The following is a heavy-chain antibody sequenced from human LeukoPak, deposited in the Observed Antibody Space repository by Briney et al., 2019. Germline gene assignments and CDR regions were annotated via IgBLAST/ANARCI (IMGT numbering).Heavy chain of an antibody. D-gene: IGHD3-9*01. Sequence: SETLSLTCTVSGGSITSGNYYWSWIRQPPGRGLEWIGYIYYSGSTYYNPSLRSRNTISVDTSKNQFSLKLSSVTAADTAVYYCARYYFDGYGMDVWGQGTTVTVSS. V-gene: IGHV4-30-4*01. J-gene: IGHJ6*02. CDR1: GGSITSGNYY. CDR2: IYYSGST. CDR3: ARYYFDGYGMDV.